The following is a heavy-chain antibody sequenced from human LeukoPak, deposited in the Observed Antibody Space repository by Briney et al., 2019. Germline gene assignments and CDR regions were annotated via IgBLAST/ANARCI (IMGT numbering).Heavy chain of an antibody. D-gene: IGHD3-22*01. CDR3: ARYYYDSSGYYYEDY. CDR2: ISYDGSNK. J-gene: IGHJ4*02. Sequence: GGSLRLSCAASGFTFSSYAMHWVRQAPGKGLEWVAVISYDGSNKYYADSVKGRFTISRDNSKNTLYLQMNSLRAEDTAVYYCARYYYDSSGYYYEDYWGQGALVTVSS. V-gene: IGHV3-30-3*01. CDR1: GFTFSSYA.